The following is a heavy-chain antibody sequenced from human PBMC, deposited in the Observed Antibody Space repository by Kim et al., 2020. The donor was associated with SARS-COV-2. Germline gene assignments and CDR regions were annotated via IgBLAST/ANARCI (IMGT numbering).Heavy chain of an antibody. Sequence: SLKSRVTISVDTSKNQFSLKLTPVTAADTAVYYCAKTGRRSGYAQGFYDYWGQGTLVTVSS. J-gene: IGHJ4*02. CDR3: AKTGRRSGYAQGFYDY. V-gene: IGHV4-39*01. D-gene: IGHD5-12*01.